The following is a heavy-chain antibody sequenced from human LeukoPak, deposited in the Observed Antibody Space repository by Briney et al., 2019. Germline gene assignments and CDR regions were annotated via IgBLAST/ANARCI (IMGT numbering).Heavy chain of an antibody. D-gene: IGHD2-21*02. V-gene: IGHV3-23*01. CDR3: AKGAKAEPRYCGGDWGDY. CDR1: GFTFSSYA. CDR2: ISGSGGST. J-gene: IGHJ4*02. Sequence: PGGSLRLSCAASGFTFSSYAMSWVRQAPGKGLEWVSAISGSGGSTYYADSVKGRFTISRDNSKNTLYLQMNSLRAEDTALYYCAKGAKAEPRYCGGDWGDYWGQGTLVTVSS.